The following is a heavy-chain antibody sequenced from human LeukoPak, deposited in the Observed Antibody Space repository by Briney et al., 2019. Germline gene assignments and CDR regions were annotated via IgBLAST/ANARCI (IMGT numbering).Heavy chain of an antibody. CDR3: ARALTRVRGVIRTPYFDY. V-gene: IGHV4-39*07. J-gene: IGHJ4*02. CDR2: IYYSGST. CDR1: GGSISSNSYY. D-gene: IGHD3-10*01. Sequence: SETLSLTCTVSGGSISSNSYYWGWIRQPPGKGLEWIGSIYYSGSTYYNPSLRSRVTISVHTSKNQFSLKLSSMTAADTAVYYCARALTRVRGVIRTPYFDYWGQGTLVTVSS.